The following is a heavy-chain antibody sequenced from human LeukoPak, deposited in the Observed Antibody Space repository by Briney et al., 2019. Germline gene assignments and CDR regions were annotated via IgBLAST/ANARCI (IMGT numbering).Heavy chain of an antibody. CDR1: GFTFSSYA. J-gene: IGHJ6*02. Sequence: GGSLRLSCAASGFTFSSYAMSWVRQAPGEGLEWVSAISGSGGSTYYADSVKGRFTISRDNSKNTLYLQMNSLRAEDTAVYYCAKDLPLVGSGWYYYGMDVWGQGTTVTVSS. CDR3: AKDLPLVGSGWYYYGMDV. V-gene: IGHV3-23*01. CDR2: ISGSGGST. D-gene: IGHD6-19*01.